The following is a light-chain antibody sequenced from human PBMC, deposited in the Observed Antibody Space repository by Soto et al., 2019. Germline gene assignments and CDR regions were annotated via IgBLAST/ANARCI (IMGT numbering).Light chain of an antibody. Sequence: EVVLTQSPATLSLSPGERAILSCRASQSVEKYLVWYQQKPGQAPRLLIYDTSNRATGIPARFSGSGSETDFTLTISSLGPQAFAAYYCPQPKHSPPLTFGGGTNVELK. CDR1: QSVEKY. CDR2: DTS. J-gene: IGKJ4*01. V-gene: IGKV3-11*01. CDR3: PQPKHSPPLT.